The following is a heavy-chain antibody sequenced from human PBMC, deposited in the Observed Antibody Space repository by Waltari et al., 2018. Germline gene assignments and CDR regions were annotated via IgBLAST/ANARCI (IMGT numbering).Heavy chain of an antibody. CDR2: ISGSGGST. J-gene: IGHJ4*01. Sequence: LQLLESGGGLVQPGGSLSLACAASGSTCSSEALSWVSRAPGKGLEWVSAISGSGGSTYYAYSVKGRFTISRDNSKNTLYLRMNSLRAEDTAVYYCSTGYSRRGIDYWGQGTLVTVSS. V-gene: IGHV3-23*01. CDR3: STGYSRRGIDY. D-gene: IGHD6-13*01. CDR1: GSTCSSEA.